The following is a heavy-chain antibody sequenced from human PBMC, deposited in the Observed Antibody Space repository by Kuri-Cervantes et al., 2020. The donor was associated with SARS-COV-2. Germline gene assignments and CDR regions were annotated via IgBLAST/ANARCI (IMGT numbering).Heavy chain of an antibody. D-gene: IGHD3-10*01. J-gene: IGHJ5*02. CDR1: GGSISSSNW. Sequence: SETLSLTCAVSGGSISSSNWWSWVRQPPGKGLEWIGEINHSGSTNYNPSLKSRVTISVDTSKNQFSLKLSSVTAADTAVYYCARESFRELYGFDPWGQGTLVTVSS. CDR3: ARESFRELYGFDP. CDR2: INHSGST. V-gene: IGHV4-4*02.